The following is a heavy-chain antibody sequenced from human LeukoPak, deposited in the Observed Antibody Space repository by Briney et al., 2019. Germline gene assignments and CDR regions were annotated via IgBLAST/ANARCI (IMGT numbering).Heavy chain of an antibody. CDR2: INHSGST. CDR3: AFRSGYYDSSGYQTNDY. V-gene: IGHV4-34*01. CDR1: GGSFSGYY. D-gene: IGHD3-22*01. Sequence: PSETLSLTCAVYGGSFSGYYWSWIRQPPGKGLEWIGEINHSGSTNYNPSLKSRVTISVDTSKNQFSLKLSSVTAADTAVYYCAFRSGYYDSSGYQTNDYWGQGTLVTVSS. J-gene: IGHJ4*02.